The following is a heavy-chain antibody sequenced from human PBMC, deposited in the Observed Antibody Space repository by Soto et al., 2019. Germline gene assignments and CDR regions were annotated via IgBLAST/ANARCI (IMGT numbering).Heavy chain of an antibody. CDR2: INHSGST. J-gene: IGHJ5*02. CDR3: ARGRGTTFGAGIKGNWFGP. CDR1: GGSFSGYY. D-gene: IGHD3-3*01. Sequence: SETLSLTCAVYGGSFSGYYWSWIRQPPGKGLEWTREINHSGSTKYNPSLKSRVTISVDTSKTQFSLKLSSVTAADTAVYYSARGRGTTFGAGIKGNWFGPCRQGTLVTFSS. V-gene: IGHV4-34*01.